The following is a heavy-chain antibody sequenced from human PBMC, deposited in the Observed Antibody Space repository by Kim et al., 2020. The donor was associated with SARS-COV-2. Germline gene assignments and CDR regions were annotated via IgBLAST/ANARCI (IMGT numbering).Heavy chain of an antibody. CDR1: GFTFSTYA. Sequence: GGSLRLSCAASGFTFSTYAMTWVRQAPGKGLEWVSAITTSGANTYYADSVKGRFTISRDNSKNTLDLQMNSLRAEDTAIYYCAKRLQSSSGNYDFDYGG. V-gene: IGHV3-23*01. CDR3: AKRLQSSSGNYDFDY. CDR2: ITTSGANT. D-gene: IGHD3-22*01. J-gene: IGHJ4*01.